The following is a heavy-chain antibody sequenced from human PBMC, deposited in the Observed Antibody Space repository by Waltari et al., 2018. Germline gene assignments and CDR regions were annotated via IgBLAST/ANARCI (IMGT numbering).Heavy chain of an antibody. V-gene: IGHV4-4*02. J-gene: IGHJ4*02. Sequence: QVQLQEWGPGLVKPSGTLSLTCAVSVGSISSSNWWSWARQHPGKGLEWIGEIYNSWSTNYNPSLKSLVTISVNKSKTQFSLKLSSATAADTAVYYCATRTLSSSFSTYWGQGTLVTVSS. D-gene: IGHD6-6*01. CDR1: VGSISSSNW. CDR3: ATRTLSSSFSTY. CDR2: IYNSWST.